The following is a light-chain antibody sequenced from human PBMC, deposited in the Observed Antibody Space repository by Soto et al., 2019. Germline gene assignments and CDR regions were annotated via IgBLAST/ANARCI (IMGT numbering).Light chain of an antibody. CDR1: QSVGIY. CDR2: DAS. Sequence: EIVLTQSPDTLSLSPGERATLSCRASQSVGIYLAWHQQKPGQAPRLLIYDASNRATGIPARFSGSGSGTDFTLTISSLEPEDSAIYYCQQRISWPRTFGQGTKVEIK. CDR3: QQRISWPRT. V-gene: IGKV3-11*01. J-gene: IGKJ1*01.